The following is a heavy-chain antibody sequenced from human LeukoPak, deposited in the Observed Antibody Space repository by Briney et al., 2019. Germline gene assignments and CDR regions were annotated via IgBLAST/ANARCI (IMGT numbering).Heavy chain of an antibody. D-gene: IGHD6-19*01. Sequence: GGSLRLSCAASGFTFSNFWMTWVRQAPGKGLEWVAIIKQDGSQKYYVDSVKGRLTISRDNARNSLYLQMNSLRAEDTAVYWAVAGTTYWGQGTLVTVSS. V-gene: IGHV3-7*05. CDR1: GFTFSNFW. J-gene: IGHJ4*02. CDR3: VAGTTY. CDR2: IKQDGSQK.